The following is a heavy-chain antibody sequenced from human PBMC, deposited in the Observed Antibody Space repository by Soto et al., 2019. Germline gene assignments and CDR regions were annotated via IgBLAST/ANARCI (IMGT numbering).Heavy chain of an antibody. CDR3: ARGTVGIGMEY. J-gene: IGHJ4*02. Sequence: EVQLVESGGGLVQPGGSLRLSCAASGFTFSSHTMNWVRQAPGKGLEWISYISSSSSTIYADSVKGRFTISRDNAKNSLYLQMNSLRADDTAVYYCARGTVGIGMEYWGQGTLVTVSS. CDR1: GFTFSSHT. CDR2: ISSSSSTI. D-gene: IGHD2-2*03. V-gene: IGHV3-48*04.